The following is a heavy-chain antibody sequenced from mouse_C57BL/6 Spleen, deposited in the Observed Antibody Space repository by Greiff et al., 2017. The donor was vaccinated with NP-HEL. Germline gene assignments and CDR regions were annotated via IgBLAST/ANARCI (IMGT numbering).Heavy chain of an antibody. CDR2: IDPSDSYT. J-gene: IGHJ2*01. Sequence: VQLQQPGAELVMPGASVKLSCKASGYTFTSYWMHWVKQRPGQGLEWIGEIDPSDSYTNYNQKFKGKSTLTVDESSSTAYMQLSSLTSEDSAVYYCAIYGTFDYWGQGTTLTVSS. D-gene: IGHD1-1*01. CDR1: GYTFTSYW. CDR3: AIYGTFDY. V-gene: IGHV1-69*01.